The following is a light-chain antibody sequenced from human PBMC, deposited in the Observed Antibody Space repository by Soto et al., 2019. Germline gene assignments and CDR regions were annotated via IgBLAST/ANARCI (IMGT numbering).Light chain of an antibody. J-gene: IGKJ4*01. CDR1: QSVNSN. V-gene: IGKV3-15*01. CDR3: QQYNNWPPPLT. CDR2: GAY. Sequence: EIVMTQSPATLSVSPGERATLSCRAIQSVNSNLAWYQQKPGQAPRLLIYGAYTRATGIPTRFSGSGSGTEFTLTISSLQSEDFAVYYCQQYNNWPPPLTFGGGTKVDIK.